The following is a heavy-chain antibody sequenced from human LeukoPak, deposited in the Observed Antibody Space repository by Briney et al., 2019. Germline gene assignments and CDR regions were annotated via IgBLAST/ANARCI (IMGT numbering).Heavy chain of an antibody. Sequence: ASVKVSCKGSGYTFTDYYMHWVRQAPGQGLEWMGWIYPNRGGTNYAQKFQGRVTITRDTSINTAYMELSRLRSNDTAVYYCARAYDGSGNLDHWGQGTLVTVSS. D-gene: IGHD3-22*01. CDR3: ARAYDGSGNLDH. V-gene: IGHV1-2*02. J-gene: IGHJ4*02. CDR1: GYTFTDYY. CDR2: IYPNRGGT.